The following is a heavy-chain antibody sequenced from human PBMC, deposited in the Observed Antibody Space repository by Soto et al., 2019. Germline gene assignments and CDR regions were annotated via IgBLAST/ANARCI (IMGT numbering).Heavy chain of an antibody. Sequence: PGGSLRLSCAASGFTFSTYAMTWVRQVPGKGLEWVSAIRGSGASTYYADSVKGRFTISRDNSKNTLFLQMNSLRVEDTALYYCAKDYYYDSSGYASPDYWGRGTLVTVS. CDR3: AKDYYYDSSGYASPDY. CDR1: GFTFSTYA. D-gene: IGHD3-22*01. CDR2: IRGSGAST. V-gene: IGHV3-23*01. J-gene: IGHJ4*02.